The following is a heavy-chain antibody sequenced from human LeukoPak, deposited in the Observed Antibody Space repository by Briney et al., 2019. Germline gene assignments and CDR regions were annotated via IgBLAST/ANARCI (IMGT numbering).Heavy chain of an antibody. CDR2: ISSDGNSE. D-gene: IGHD3-22*01. V-gene: IGHV3-30*03. Sequence: GRSLKLSCAASGFTFSSSVMHWVRQAPGKRLEWMAGISSDGNSEHFVDSVKGRLTISRDNSNNTLYLQMNSLRLEDTAVYYCAREGHSSGHCGAFDIWGQGTMITVSS. CDR1: GFTFSSSV. J-gene: IGHJ3*02. CDR3: AREGHSSGHCGAFDI.